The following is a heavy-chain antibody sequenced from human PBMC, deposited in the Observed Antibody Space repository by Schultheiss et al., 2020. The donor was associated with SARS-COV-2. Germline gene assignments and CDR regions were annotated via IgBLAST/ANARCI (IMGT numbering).Heavy chain of an antibody. V-gene: IGHV3-23*01. D-gene: IGHD3-10*01. CDR3: AKDSRDPLWFGEWGMDV. J-gene: IGHJ6*04. Sequence: GGSLRLSCAASGFTFSSYSMNWVRQAPGKGLEWVSAISGSGGSTYYADSVKGRFTISRDNSKNTLYLQMNSLRAEDTAVYYCAKDSRDPLWFGEWGMDVWGKGTTVTVSS. CDR2: ISGSGGST. CDR1: GFTFSSYS.